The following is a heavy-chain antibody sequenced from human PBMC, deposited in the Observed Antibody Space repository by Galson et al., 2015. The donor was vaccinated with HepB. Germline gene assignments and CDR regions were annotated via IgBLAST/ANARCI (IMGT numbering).Heavy chain of an antibody. CDR2: INAGNGNT. D-gene: IGHD5/OR15-5a*01. Sequence: SVKVSCKASGYTFTSYAMHWVRQAPGQRLEWMGWINAGNGNTKYSQKFQGRVTITRDTSASTAYMELSSLRSEDTAVYYCARGTGSTRAGYYYYGMDVWGQGTTVTVSS. J-gene: IGHJ6*02. V-gene: IGHV1-3*01. CDR1: GYTFTSYA. CDR3: ARGTGSTRAGYYYYGMDV.